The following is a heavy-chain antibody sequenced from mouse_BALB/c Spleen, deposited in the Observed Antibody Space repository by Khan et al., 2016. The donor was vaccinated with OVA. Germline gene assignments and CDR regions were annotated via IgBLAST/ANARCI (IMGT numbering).Heavy chain of an antibody. CDR3: ATSGSSAWFAY. Sequence: VQLQQSGAELVRPGALVKMSCKASGFNIKDYYMHWVKQRPEQGLEWIGWIDPENGNTIYDPKFQGKASITADTSSNTANLQLSSLASDATAVYYCATSGSSAWFAYWGQGTLVTVSA. J-gene: IGHJ3*01. V-gene: IGHV14-1*02. CDR1: GFNIKDYY. CDR2: IDPENGNT.